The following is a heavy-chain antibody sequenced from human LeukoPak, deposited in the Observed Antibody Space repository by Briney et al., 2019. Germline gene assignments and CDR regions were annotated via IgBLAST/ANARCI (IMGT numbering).Heavy chain of an antibody. J-gene: IGHJ4*02. D-gene: IGHD6-19*01. CDR3: ARGLTVAATAY. CDR2: VSYSGST. V-gene: IGHV4-39*01. CDR1: GDSISSSSYY. Sequence: PSETLSLTCTVSGDSISSSSYYWGWVRQPPGKGLEWIVSVSYSGSTYYNPSLQSRVTISVDTSQNQFSLRISSVTAADSAVYYCARGLTVAATAYWGQGTLVTVSS.